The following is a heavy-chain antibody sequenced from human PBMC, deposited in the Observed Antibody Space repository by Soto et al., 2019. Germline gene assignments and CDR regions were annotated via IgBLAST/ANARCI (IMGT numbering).Heavy chain of an antibody. CDR3: ARESYYGSGATVVAY. CDR1: GGSISGYY. D-gene: IGHD3-10*01. CDR2: IYYSGTT. J-gene: IGHJ4*02. V-gene: IGHV4-59*12. Sequence: QVQLQESGPGLVRPSETLSLTCTVSGGSISGYYWSWIRQPPGKGLEWIGYIYYSGTTSYNPSNNSRVPMSRDTTKNQCSLKVNSVTAADTAVYYCARESYYGSGATVVAYWGQGTLVTVSS.